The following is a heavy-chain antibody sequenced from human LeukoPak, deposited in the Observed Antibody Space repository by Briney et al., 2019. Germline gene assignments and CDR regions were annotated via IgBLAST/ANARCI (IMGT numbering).Heavy chain of an antibody. CDR1: GFTFSSYS. J-gene: IGHJ6*03. D-gene: IGHD1-1*01. Sequence: GGSLRLSCSASGFTFSSYSMNWVRQAPGKGLEWVSSISSSSSYIYYADSVKGRFTISRDNAKNSLYLQMNSLRAEDTAVYYCARGIQYYYYYMDVWGKGTTVTVSS. V-gene: IGHV3-21*01. CDR2: ISSSSSYI. CDR3: ARGIQYYYYYMDV.